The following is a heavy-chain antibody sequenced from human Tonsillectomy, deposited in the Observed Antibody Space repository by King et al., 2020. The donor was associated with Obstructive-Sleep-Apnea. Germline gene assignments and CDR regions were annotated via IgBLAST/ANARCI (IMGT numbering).Heavy chain of an antibody. CDR2: IRSKAYGGTT. CDR1: GLTFGDYA. V-gene: IGHV3-49*03. D-gene: IGHD3-9*01. CDR3: TARYVDWYSIDH. Sequence: VQLVESGGGLVQPGRSLRLSCTASGLTFGDYAMNWFRQAPGKGLEWVGFIRSKAYGGTTEYAASVKGRFTISRDDSKSIAYLQMNSLKTEDTAVYYCTARYVDWYSIDHWGQGTLVTVSS. J-gene: IGHJ4*02.